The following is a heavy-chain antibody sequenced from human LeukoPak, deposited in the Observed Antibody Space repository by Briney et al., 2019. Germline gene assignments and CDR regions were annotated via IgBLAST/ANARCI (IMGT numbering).Heavy chain of an antibody. J-gene: IGHJ4*02. CDR2: TNPNSGGT. CDR1: GDTFSGYY. D-gene: IGHD6-13*01. Sequence: ASVKVSCKASGDTFSGYYLNWVRQAPGQGLEWMGWTNPNSGGTDFAQRFQGRVTTTWDTSTNTGYMELSSLTSDDTAVFYCARGTTPGIAIYLDYWGQGTLLTVSS. V-gene: IGHV1-2*02. CDR3: ARGTTPGIAIYLDY.